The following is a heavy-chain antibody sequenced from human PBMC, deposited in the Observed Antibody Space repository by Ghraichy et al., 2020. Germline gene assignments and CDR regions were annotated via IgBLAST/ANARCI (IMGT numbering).Heavy chain of an antibody. CDR3: ASPTNKQGYWSGGSCHGAFDI. CDR2: MTAGNGNT. CDR1: GYTFANYA. J-gene: IGHJ3*02. Sequence: ASVKVSCKASGYTFANYAMHWVRQAPGQGLEWMGWMTAGNGNTKYSQRFQGKVTFSRDTSASIAYMDLNSLTFEDTAVYYCASPTNKQGYWSGGSCHGAFDIWGQGTTVTVS. V-gene: IGHV1-3*01. D-gene: IGHD2-15*01.